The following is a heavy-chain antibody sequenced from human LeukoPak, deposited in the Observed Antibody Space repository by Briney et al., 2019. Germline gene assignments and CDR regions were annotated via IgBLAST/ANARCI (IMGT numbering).Heavy chain of an antibody. CDR3: AKTKAVAGRYYFDY. J-gene: IGHJ4*02. V-gene: IGHV3-23*01. CDR1: GFTFSSYA. CDR2: ISGSSGST. Sequence: GGSLRLSCAASGFTFSSYAISWVRQAPGKGLEWVSAISGSSGSTYYADSVKGRFTISRDNSKNTLYLQMNSLRAEDTAVYYCAKTKAVAGRYYFDYWGQGTLVIVSS. D-gene: IGHD6-19*01.